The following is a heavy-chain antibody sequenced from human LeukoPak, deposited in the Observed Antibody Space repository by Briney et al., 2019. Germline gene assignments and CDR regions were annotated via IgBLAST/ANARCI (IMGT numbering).Heavy chain of an antibody. J-gene: IGHJ6*02. CDR1: GYTFTSYG. CDR3: ARDRWELLSNSYHYCGLDV. V-gene: IGHV1-18*01. CDR2: ISAYNGNT. D-gene: IGHD2-15*01. Sequence: ASVKVSCKASGYTFTSYGISWVRQAPGQGLEWMGWISAYNGNTNYAQKLQGRVTMTTDTSTSTAYMELRSLRAEDTAVYYCARDRWELLSNSYHYCGLDVWGQGTTVTVSS.